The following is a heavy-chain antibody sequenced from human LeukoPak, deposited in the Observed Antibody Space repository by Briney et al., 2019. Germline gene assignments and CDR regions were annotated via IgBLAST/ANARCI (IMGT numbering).Heavy chain of an antibody. CDR3: ARDRGVGRWLQPLDY. CDR1: GFTVSSNY. V-gene: IGHV3-66*01. J-gene: IGHJ4*02. D-gene: IGHD5-24*01. CDR2: IYSGGST. Sequence: GGSLRLSCAASGFTVSSNYMSWVRQAPGKGLEWVSVIYSGGSTYYADSVKGRFTISRDNSKNTLYLQMNSLRAEDTAVYYCARDRGVGRWLQPLDYWGQGTLVTVSS.